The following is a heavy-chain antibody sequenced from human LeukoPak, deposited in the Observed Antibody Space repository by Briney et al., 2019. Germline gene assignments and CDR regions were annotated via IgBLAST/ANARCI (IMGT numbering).Heavy chain of an antibody. CDR1: GFTFSSYA. CDR2: ISGSGGST. D-gene: IGHD3-9*01. CDR3: AKDLEGRYFDWVPIGY. Sequence: GGSLRLSCAASGFTFSSYAMSWVRQAPGKGLEWVPAISGSGGSTYYADSVKGRFTISRDNSKNTLYLQMNSLRAEDTAVYYCAKDLEGRYFDWVPIGYWGQGTLVTVSS. J-gene: IGHJ4*02. V-gene: IGHV3-23*01.